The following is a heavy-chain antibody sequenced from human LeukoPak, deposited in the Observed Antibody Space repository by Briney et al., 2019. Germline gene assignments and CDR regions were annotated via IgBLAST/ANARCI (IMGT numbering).Heavy chain of an antibody. J-gene: IGHJ4*02. CDR1: GFTFSSYW. D-gene: IGHD6-19*01. CDR2: INSDGSST. V-gene: IGHV3-74*01. CDR3: AKDPYSSGWLSKYYFDY. Sequence: GGSLRLSCAASGFTFSSYWMHWVRQAPGKGPVWVSRINSDGSSTTYADSVKGRFTISRDNAKNTLYLQMNSLRAEDTAVYYCAKDPYSSGWLSKYYFDYWGQGTLVTVSS.